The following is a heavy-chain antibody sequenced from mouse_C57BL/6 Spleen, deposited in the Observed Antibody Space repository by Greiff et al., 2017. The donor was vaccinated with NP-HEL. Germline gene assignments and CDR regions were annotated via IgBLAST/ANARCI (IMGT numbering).Heavy chain of an antibody. D-gene: IGHD2-4*01. CDR2: IYPGDGDT. Sequence: QVQLQQSGAELVKPGASVKISCKASGYAFSSYWMNWVKQRPGKGLEWIGQIYPGDGDTNYNGKFKGKATLTADKSSSTAYKQLSSLTSEDSAVYFCARLDDYAWFAYWGQGTLVTVSA. CDR1: GYAFSSYW. J-gene: IGHJ3*01. V-gene: IGHV1-80*01. CDR3: ARLDDYAWFAY.